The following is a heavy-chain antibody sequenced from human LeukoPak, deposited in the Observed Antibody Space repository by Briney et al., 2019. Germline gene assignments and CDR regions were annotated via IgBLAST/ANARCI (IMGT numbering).Heavy chain of an antibody. Sequence: ASVKVSCKASGYTFTSYDINWVRQATGQGLEWMGWMNPNSGNTGYAQKFQGRVTITRNTSISTAYMELSSLRSEDTAVYYCARGAGYSYGYYYYYMDVWGKGTSVTASS. CDR2: MNPNSGNT. CDR3: ARGAGYSYGYYYYYMDV. D-gene: IGHD5-18*01. V-gene: IGHV1-8*03. CDR1: GYTFTSYD. J-gene: IGHJ6*03.